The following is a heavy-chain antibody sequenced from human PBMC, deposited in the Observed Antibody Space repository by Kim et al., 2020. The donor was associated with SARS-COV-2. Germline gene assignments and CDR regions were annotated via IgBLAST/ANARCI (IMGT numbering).Heavy chain of an antibody. D-gene: IGHD3-9*01. V-gene: IGHV1-18*01. J-gene: IGHJ4*02. Sequence: YAQKLQGRVTMTTDTSTSTAYMELRSLRSDDTAVYYCARQILTGYTPIDYWGQGTLVTVSS. CDR3: ARQILTGYTPIDY.